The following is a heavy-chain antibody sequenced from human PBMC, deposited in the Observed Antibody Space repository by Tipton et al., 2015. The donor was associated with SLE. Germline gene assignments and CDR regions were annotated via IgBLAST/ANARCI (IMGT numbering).Heavy chain of an antibody. J-gene: IGHJ6*03. CDR1: GFTFSSYG. CDR3: ARGGTMVYYMDV. Sequence: RSLRLSCAASGFTFSSYGMHWVRQAPGKGLEWVAVIWYDGSNKYYADSVKGRFTISRDNSKNTLYLQMNSLRAEDTAVYYCARGGTMVYYMDVWGKGTTVTVSS. V-gene: IGHV3-33*01. D-gene: IGHD3-10*01. CDR2: IWYDGSNK.